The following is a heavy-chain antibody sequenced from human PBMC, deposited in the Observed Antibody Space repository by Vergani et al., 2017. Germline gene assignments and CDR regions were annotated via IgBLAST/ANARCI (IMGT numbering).Heavy chain of an antibody. CDR2: INPNSGGK. V-gene: IGHV1-2*02. J-gene: IGHJ4*02. Sequence: QVQLVQSGAEVKKPGASVKVSCKASGYTFTGYYMHWVRQAPGQGLEWMGWINPNSGGKNYAQKFQGRVTMTRDTSISTAYMELSRLRSDDTAVYYCARVGTYCSSTSCPAANDYWGQGTLVIVSS. CDR1: GYTFTGYY. D-gene: IGHD2-2*01. CDR3: ARVGTYCSSTSCPAANDY.